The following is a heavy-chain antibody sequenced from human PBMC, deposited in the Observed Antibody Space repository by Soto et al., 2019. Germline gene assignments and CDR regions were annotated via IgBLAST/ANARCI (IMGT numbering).Heavy chain of an antibody. CDR3: AREIREAVGRGHHYYGIDV. Sequence: GASVKVSCKASGYTFTSYAMHWVRQAPGQRLEWMGWINAGNGNTKYSQKFQGRVTITRDTSASTAYMELNSLTAGDTAVYYCAREIREAVGRGHHYYGIDVWGQGTTVTVSS. CDR1: GYTFTSYA. CDR2: INAGNGNT. V-gene: IGHV1-3*01. J-gene: IGHJ6*02. D-gene: IGHD6-13*01.